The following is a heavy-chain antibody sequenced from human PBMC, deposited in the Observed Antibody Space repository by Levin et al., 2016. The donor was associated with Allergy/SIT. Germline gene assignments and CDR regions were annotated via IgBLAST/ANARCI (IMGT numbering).Heavy chain of an antibody. CDR1: GGSVTSGRSF. D-gene: IGHD6-19*01. J-gene: IGHJ4*02. CDR3: AKNTGWYVHSY. CDR2: ISYNGDP. Sequence: SETLSLTCTVSGGSVTSGRSFWSWIRQPPGKGLEWIGYISYNGDPNYNPSLKSRVAISLDTSKNHFSLKLTSVTAADTAIYYCAKNTGWYVHSYWGQGTLVTVSS. V-gene: IGHV4-61*03.